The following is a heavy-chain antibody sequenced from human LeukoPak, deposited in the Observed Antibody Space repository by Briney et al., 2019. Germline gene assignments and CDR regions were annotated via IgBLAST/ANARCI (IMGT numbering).Heavy chain of an antibody. D-gene: IGHD5-24*01. Sequence: PGGSLRLSCAASGFTFSSYAMSWVRQAPGKGLEWVSVISGSGSSTYYADSVKGRFTISRDNPKNTLYLQVPGLRAEDTALYYCAKDGMATRSLPYYFDYWGQGTLVTVSS. CDR3: AKDGMATRSLPYYFDY. CDR1: GFTFSSYA. CDR2: ISGSGSST. V-gene: IGHV3-23*01. J-gene: IGHJ4*02.